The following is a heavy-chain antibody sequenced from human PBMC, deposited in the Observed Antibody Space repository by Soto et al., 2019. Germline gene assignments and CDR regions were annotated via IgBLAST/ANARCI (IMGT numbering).Heavy chain of an antibody. J-gene: IGHJ1*01. CDR3: ARSAYYYGSSGYYYVYFQH. Sequence: SETLSLTCTVSGGSISSGGYYWSWIRQHPGKGLEWIGYIYYSGSTYYNPSLKSRVTIPVDTSKNQFSLKLSSVTAADTAVYYCARSAYYYGSSGYYYVYFQHWGQGTLVTVSS. CDR1: GGSISSGGYY. CDR2: IYYSGST. D-gene: IGHD3-22*01. V-gene: IGHV4-31*03.